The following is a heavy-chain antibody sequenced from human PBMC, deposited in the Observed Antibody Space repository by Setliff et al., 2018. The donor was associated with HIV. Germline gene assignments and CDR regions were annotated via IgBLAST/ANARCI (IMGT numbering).Heavy chain of an antibody. Sequence: SETLSLTCTVSGGSVNDFYCTWIRQPPGKGPEWIGYIHSSGSTIYNPSLKSRITISLDTSKEQFSLELSSATAADTAVYYCATLDHSGGNFLAYWGQGSRVTV. CDR1: GGSVNDFY. J-gene: IGHJ4*02. CDR3: ATLDHSGGNFLAY. V-gene: IGHV4-4*09. CDR2: IHSSGST. D-gene: IGHD2-21*02.